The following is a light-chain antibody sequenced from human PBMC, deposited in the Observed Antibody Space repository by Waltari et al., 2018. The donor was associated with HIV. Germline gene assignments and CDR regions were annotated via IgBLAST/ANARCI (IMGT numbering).Light chain of an antibody. V-gene: IGKV1-27*01. CDR2: AAS. Sequence: DLQMTQSPSSLSASVGDRVTITCRASQGIYTYLAWSQQKPGKVPKLLIYAASPMQSGVPSRFMGSGSGTDFTLTISSRQPEDVATYYCQKYDSAPRSFTFGPGTKVDIK. J-gene: IGKJ3*01. CDR1: QGIYTY. CDR3: QKYDSAPRSFT.